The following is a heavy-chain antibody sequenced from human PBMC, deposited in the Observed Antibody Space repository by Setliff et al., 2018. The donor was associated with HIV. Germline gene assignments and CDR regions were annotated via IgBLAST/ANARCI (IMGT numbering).Heavy chain of an antibody. CDR1: GGSISSHY. CDR3: ARHSPNVGVRGDAFDI. D-gene: IGHD2-8*01. J-gene: IGHJ3*02. Sequence: SETLSLTCTVSGGSISSHYWIWIRQHPGKGLEWIGYIHYSGATNYNPSLKSRATISLATSRTQFSLRLSSVTAADTAVYYCARHSPNVGVRGDAFDIWGQGTVVTVSS. CDR2: IHYSGAT. V-gene: IGHV4-59*08.